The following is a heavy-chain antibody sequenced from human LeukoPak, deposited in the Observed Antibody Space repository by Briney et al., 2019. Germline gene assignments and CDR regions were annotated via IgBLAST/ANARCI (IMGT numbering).Heavy chain of an antibody. J-gene: IGHJ2*01. D-gene: IGHD2/OR15-2a*01. Sequence: GGSLRLSCAASGLTFSNYGMHWVRQTPGKGLEWVTVIAHDGSVQYYIDSVKGRFTISRDDSKNMLYLQMNSLRAEDTAIYYCAKEKVPISMPAWYFDLWGRGTLVTVSS. CDR3: AKEKVPISMPAWYFDL. V-gene: IGHV3-30*18. CDR1: GLTFSNYG. CDR2: IAHDGSVQ.